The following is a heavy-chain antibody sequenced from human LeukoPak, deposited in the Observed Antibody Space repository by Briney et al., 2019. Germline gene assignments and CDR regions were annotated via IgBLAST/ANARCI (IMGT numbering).Heavy chain of an antibody. Sequence: GGSLRLSCAASGFTFSSYWMNWVRQAPGKGLVWVSRIASDGRSTTYADSVKGRFSISRDNAKNTLYLQMDSLRVEDTAVYYCARGRPHGNDYWGQGTLVTVSS. J-gene: IGHJ4*02. CDR3: ARGRPHGNDY. D-gene: IGHD4-23*01. CDR1: GFTFSSYW. V-gene: IGHV3-74*01. CDR2: IASDGRST.